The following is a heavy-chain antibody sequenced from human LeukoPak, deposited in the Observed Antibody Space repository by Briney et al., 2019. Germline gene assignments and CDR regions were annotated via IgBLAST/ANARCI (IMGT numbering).Heavy chain of an antibody. V-gene: IGHV1-46*01. CDR1: GDTFSSYY. Sequence: ASVKVSCKASGDTFSSYYIHWIRQAPGQGLEWMGIINYSGGTTNYPQKFQGRVTMTRDMSTSTVYMEVSSLRSEDTAVYYCAREYYEGSSFGFDYWGQGALVTVSS. CDR2: INYSGGTT. D-gene: IGHD6-6*01. CDR3: AREYYEGSSFGFDY. J-gene: IGHJ4*02.